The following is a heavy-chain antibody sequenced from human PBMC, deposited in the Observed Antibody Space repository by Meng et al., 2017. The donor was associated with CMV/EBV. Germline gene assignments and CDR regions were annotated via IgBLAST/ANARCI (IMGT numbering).Heavy chain of an antibody. V-gene: IGHV3-11*01. D-gene: IGHD3-22*01. CDR2: ISSSGSTI. CDR1: GFTFSDYY. Sequence: GESLKISCAASGFTFSDYYMSWIRQAPGKGLEWVSYISSSGSTIYYADSVKGRFTISRDNAKNSLYLQMNSPRAEDTAVYYCARGSSMIVVVNFDYWGQGTLVTVSS. CDR3: ARGSSMIVVVNFDY. J-gene: IGHJ4*02.